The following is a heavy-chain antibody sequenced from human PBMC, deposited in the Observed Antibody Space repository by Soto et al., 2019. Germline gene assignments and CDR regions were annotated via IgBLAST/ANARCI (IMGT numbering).Heavy chain of an antibody. D-gene: IGHD3-16*01. CDR2: FYWHVDK. Sequence: SGPTLVNPTQPLTLTCTFSGFSLSPAGGGVSWFRKPPGKALEWLALFYWHVDKRYSPSLRSRLTITKDPSKNQSFLTMTNMDPVDTATYSCAHRGGASVGLYYYDYWGQGALVTVSS. CDR1: GFSLSPAGGG. J-gene: IGHJ4*02. V-gene: IGHV2-5*01. CDR3: AHRGGASVGLYYYDY.